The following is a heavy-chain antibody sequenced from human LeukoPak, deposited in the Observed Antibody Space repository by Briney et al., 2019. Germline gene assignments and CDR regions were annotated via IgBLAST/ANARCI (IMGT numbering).Heavy chain of an antibody. CDR2: INPNSGGT. J-gene: IGHJ6*03. CDR1: GYTFTGYY. D-gene: IGHD4-17*01. Sequence: ASVKVSCKASGYTFTGYYMRWVRQAPGQGLEWMGWINPNSGGTNYAQKFQGRVTMTRDTSISTAYMELSRLRSDDTAVYYCATTTYGDYVGYYYYMDVWGKGTTVTVSS. V-gene: IGHV1-2*02. CDR3: ATTTYGDYVGYYYYMDV.